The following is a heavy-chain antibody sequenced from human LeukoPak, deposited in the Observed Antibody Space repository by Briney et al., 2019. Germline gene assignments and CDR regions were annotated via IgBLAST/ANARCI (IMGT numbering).Heavy chain of an antibody. D-gene: IGHD2-2*01. CDR2: INHSGST. J-gene: IGHJ5*02. CDR3: ARPSQGYCSSTSCYDRWFDP. V-gene: IGHV4-34*01. Sequence: SETLSLTCAVYGGSFSGYYWSWIRQPPGKGLEWIGEINHSGSTNYNPSLKSRVTISVDTSKNRFSLKLSSVTAADTAVYYCARPSQGYCSSTSCYDRWFDPWGQGTLVTVSS. CDR1: GGSFSGYY.